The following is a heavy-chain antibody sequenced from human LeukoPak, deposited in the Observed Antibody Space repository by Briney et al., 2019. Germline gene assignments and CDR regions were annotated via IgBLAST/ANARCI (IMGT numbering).Heavy chain of an antibody. Sequence: GGSLRLSCAASGFTFSSYSMNWVRQAPGKGLEWVSYISSSSSTIYYADSVKGRFTISRDNAKNSLYLQMNSLRAEDTAVYYCARELGIDYFDYWGQGTLVTVSS. D-gene: IGHD7-27*01. CDR1: GFTFSSYS. CDR3: ARELGIDYFDY. CDR2: ISSSSSTI. J-gene: IGHJ4*02. V-gene: IGHV3-48*01.